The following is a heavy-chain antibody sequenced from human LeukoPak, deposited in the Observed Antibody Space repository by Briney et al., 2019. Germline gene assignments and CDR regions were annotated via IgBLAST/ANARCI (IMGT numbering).Heavy chain of an antibody. V-gene: IGHV2-5*02. CDR3: THSFSSKWGGRDTFNY. CDR2: ISWDDDK. Sequence: SGPTLVKPTQTLTLTCTFSGFSLSTSGVGVGWIRQPPGKALEWLALISWDDDKRYSPSLKSRLTITKDTSKNQMVPTMTDMDPVDTATYYCTHSFSSKWGGRDTFNYWGQGTLVTVSS. D-gene: IGHD6-13*01. J-gene: IGHJ4*02. CDR1: GFSLSTSGVG.